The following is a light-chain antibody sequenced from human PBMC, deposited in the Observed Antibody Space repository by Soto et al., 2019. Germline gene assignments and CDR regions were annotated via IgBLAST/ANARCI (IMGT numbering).Light chain of an antibody. J-gene: IGKJ4*01. V-gene: IGKV1-13*02. CDR1: QDIGSA. CDR2: DAS. Sequence: IQLTQSPSSLSASVGDRVTITCRAGQDIGSALAWYQQRPGKAPKLLLYDASNLEAGVPSRFSGSVSGIDFALPITRLRPEYFATYCCQQFNGFTLSFGRGTKVQIK. CDR3: QQFNGFTLS.